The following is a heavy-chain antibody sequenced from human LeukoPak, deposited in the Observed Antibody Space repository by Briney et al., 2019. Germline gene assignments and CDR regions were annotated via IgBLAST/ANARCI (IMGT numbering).Heavy chain of an antibody. V-gene: IGHV3-11*01. CDR3: ARVRLWSGYYLLDY. Sequence: GGSPRLSCAASGFTFSDYYMSWIRQAPGKGLEWVSYISSSGSTIYYADSVKGRFTISRDNAKNSLYLQMNSLRAEDTAVYYCARVRLWSGYYLLDYWGQGTLVTVSS. J-gene: IGHJ4*02. CDR2: ISSSGSTI. CDR1: GFTFSDYY. D-gene: IGHD3-3*01.